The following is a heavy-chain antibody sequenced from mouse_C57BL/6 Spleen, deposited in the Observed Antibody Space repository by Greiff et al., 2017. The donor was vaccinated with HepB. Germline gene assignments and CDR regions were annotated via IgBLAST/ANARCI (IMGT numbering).Heavy chain of an antibody. CDR1: GYTFTDYE. Sequence: QVQLQQSGAELVRPGASVTLSCKASGYTFTDYEMHWVKQTPVHGLEWIGAIDPETGGTAYNQKFKGKAILTADKSSSTAYMELRSLTSEDSAVYYCTKGIYYGNYAGFAYWGQGTLVTVSA. D-gene: IGHD2-1*01. J-gene: IGHJ3*01. V-gene: IGHV1-15*01. CDR3: TKGIYYGNYAGFAY. CDR2: IDPETGGT.